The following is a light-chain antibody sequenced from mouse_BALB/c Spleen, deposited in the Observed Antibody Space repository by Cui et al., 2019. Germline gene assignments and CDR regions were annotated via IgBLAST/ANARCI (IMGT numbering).Light chain of an antibody. Sequence: IVLTQSPAILSASPGEKVTMTCSASSSVSYMYWYQQKPGSFPRLLIYHTSNLASGVPVRFSGSGSGTSYSHTISRMEAEDAATYYCQQWSSYPRTFGGGTKLEIK. CDR1: SSVSY. CDR3: QQWSSYPRT. V-gene: IGKV4-55*01. CDR2: HTS. J-gene: IGKJ1*01.